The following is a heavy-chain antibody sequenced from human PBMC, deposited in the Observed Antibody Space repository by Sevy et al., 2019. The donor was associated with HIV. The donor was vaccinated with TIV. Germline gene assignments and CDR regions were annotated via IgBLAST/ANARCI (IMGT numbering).Heavy chain of an antibody. CDR3: ARAVDYYDSGGLYY. CDR2: ISSRSSYI. V-gene: IGHV3-21*05. Sequence: GVSLRLSCAASGFTFSDYDMNWVRQAPGKGLEWVSFISSRSSYIYYADSLKGRVTISRDNAYNSLFLQMHSLRAEDTAVYYCARAVDYYDSGGLYYWGQGALVTVSS. D-gene: IGHD3-22*01. CDR1: GFTFSDYD. J-gene: IGHJ4*02.